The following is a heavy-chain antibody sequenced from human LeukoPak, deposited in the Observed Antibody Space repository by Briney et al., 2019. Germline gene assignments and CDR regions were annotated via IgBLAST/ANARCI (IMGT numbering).Heavy chain of an antibody. D-gene: IGHD2-2*01. CDR1: GYTFTDYY. J-gene: IGHJ4*02. CDR2: INPDNGGT. Sequence: ASVKVSCKASGYTFTDYYIHWVRQAPGQGLAWMGMINPDNGGTHFAQMFQGRVTMTRDTSISTAYMELRELTSDDTAVYYCVVVVLQRTLGVYWGQGALVTVSS. V-gene: IGHV1-2*02. CDR3: VVVVLQRTLGVY.